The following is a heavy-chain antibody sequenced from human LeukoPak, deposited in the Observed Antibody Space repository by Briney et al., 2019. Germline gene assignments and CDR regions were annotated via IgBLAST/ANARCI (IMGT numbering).Heavy chain of an antibody. CDR1: GGSISSSSYY. D-gene: IGHD3-9*01. Sequence: SETLSLTCTVSGGSISSSSYYWGWIRQPPGKGLEWIGSIYYSGSTYYNPSLKSRVTISVDTSKNQFSLKLSSVTATDTAVYYCIRCLTGYSLLDYWGQGTLVTVSS. V-gene: IGHV4-39*07. CDR2: IYYSGST. J-gene: IGHJ4*02. CDR3: IRCLTGYSLLDY.